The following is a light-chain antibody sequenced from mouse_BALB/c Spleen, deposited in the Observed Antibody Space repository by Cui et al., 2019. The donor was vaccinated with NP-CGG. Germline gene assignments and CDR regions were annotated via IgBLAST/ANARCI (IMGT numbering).Light chain of an antibody. CDR2: GTN. J-gene: IGLJ1*01. CDR3: ALWYSNHWV. CDR1: TGAVTTSNY. Sequence: QVFLTQESDSTTSPGETVTFTCRSSTGAVTTSNYANWVQEKPDHLFTGLIGGTNNRAPGVPARFSGSLIGDKAALTITGAQTEDEAIYFCALWYSNHWVFGGGTKLTVL. V-gene: IGLV1*01.